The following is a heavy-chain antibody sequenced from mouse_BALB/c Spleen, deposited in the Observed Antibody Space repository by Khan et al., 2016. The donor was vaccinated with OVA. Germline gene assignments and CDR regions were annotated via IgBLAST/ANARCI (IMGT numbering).Heavy chain of an antibody. J-gene: IGHJ2*01. CDR2: IYPGDGDT. CDR1: GYAFSSYW. V-gene: IGHV1-80*01. CDR3: ARGENPYYFDY. Sequence: VQLQESGAELVRPGSSVKISCKASGYAFSSYWMNWVKQRPGQGLEWIGQIYPGDGDTNYNGKFKGKATLTADKSSSTAYMQLSSLTSEDSAVYFCARGENPYYFDYWGQGPTLTVSS.